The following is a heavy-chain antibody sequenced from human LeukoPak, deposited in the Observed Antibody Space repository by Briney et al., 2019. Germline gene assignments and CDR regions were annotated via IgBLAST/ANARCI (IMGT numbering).Heavy chain of an antibody. CDR2: ISAHNGNT. Sequence: ASVKVSCKASGYTFTSYGISWVRQAPGQGLEWMGWISAHNGNTNYAQKLQGRVTMTTDTSTSTAYMELRSLRSDDTAVYYCARYIPLVGASDYWGQGTVVTVSS. J-gene: IGHJ4*02. V-gene: IGHV1-18*01. D-gene: IGHD1-26*01. CDR3: ARYIPLVGASDY. CDR1: GYTFTSYG.